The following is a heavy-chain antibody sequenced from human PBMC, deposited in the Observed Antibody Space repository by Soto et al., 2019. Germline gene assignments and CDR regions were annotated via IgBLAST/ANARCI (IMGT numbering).Heavy chain of an antibody. Sequence: GGSLRLSCAASGFTFSNYAISWVRQAPGKGLEWVSSISGSGGSTYYADSVKGRFTISRDNSKNTLYLQKNSLRAEDTAVYYCATYSGNYERYGVYYGMDVWGQGTTVTVSS. CDR1: GFTFSNYA. V-gene: IGHV3-23*01. D-gene: IGHD1-26*01. J-gene: IGHJ6*02. CDR2: ISGSGGST. CDR3: ATYSGNYERYGVYYGMDV.